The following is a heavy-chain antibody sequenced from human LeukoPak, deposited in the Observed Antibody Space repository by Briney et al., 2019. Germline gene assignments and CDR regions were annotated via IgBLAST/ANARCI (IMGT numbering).Heavy chain of an antibody. CDR1: GFTFSSYW. CDR3: ASTAVYYGSGSYME. Sequence: GGSLRLSCAASGFTFSSYWMHWVRQAPGKGLVWVSRINSDGSSTSYADSVKGRFTISRDNAKNTLYLQMNSLRAEDPAVYYCASTAVYYGSGSYMEWGQGTLVTVSS. J-gene: IGHJ4*02. V-gene: IGHV3-74*01. D-gene: IGHD3-10*01. CDR2: INSDGSST.